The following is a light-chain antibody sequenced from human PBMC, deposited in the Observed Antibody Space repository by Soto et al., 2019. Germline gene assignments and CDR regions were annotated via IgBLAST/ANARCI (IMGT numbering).Light chain of an antibody. CDR3: QSYDNSLSGSWV. J-gene: IGLJ3*02. CDR1: NSDVGGYNY. Sequence: QSALTQPRSVSGSPGQSVIISCTGTNSDVGGYNYVSWYQQHPGKAPKLMIYDVTKRPSGVPDRFSGSKSGTSASLAINGLQAEDEAHYYCQSYDNSLSGSWVFGGGTKVTVL. V-gene: IGLV2-11*01. CDR2: DVT.